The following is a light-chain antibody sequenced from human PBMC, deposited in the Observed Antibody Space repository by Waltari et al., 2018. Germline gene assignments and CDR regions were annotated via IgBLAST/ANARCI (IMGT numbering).Light chain of an antibody. CDR1: TLGDRY. CDR2: QDI. J-gene: IGLJ2*01. V-gene: IGLV3-1*01. CDR3: QAWDSNNVV. Sequence: SYGLTQPPSLSVSPGQTATITCSGDTLGDRYVSWYQQKPGQSPVLVISQDIKRPSGIPERFSGSNSGNTATLTISGTQTMDEADYFCQAWDSNNVVFDGGTRLTIL.